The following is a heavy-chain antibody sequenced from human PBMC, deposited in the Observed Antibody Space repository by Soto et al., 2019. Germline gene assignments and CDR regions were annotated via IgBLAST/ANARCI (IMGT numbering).Heavy chain of an antibody. D-gene: IGHD1-26*01. CDR2: VHHSWGS. CDR3: ARQGIGPLHGLVDV. V-gene: IGHV4-59*08. J-gene: IGHJ6*01. Sequence: QVQLQESGPGLVKPSETLSLSCTVSGGSISSYYWSWFRQSPGKRMEWIGYVHHSWGSSYNPSLQSRVATSPDTSKSQFSLKVTSVTATDTAVYYCARQGIGPLHGLVDVWGQGTTVTVSS. CDR1: GGSISSYY.